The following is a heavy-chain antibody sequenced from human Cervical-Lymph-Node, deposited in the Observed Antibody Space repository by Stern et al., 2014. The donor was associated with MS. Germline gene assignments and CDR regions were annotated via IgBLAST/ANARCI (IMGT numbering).Heavy chain of an antibody. CDR1: GSTFSTYM. CDR3: ARDRTGRFVALDYYDI. CDR2: IRLMHGYV. Sequence: VQLFESGAEVKKPGSSVKVSCKASGSTFSTYMINWVRQAPGHGLEWMERIRLMHGYVNYTQYFQRRVTISADNSTSTASLELRSLRPEDAAVYYCARDRTGRFVALDYYDIWGQGTLVTVSS. V-gene: IGHV1-69*09. D-gene: IGHD3-3*01. J-gene: IGHJ4*02.